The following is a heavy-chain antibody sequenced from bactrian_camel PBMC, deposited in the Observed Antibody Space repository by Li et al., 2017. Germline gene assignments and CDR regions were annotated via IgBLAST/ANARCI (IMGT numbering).Heavy chain of an antibody. CDR1: YTQNSNW. CDR3: AADARQYAGSWRSLVADSFDY. D-gene: IGHD6*01. V-gene: IGHV3S1*01. J-gene: IGHJ4*01. CDR2: KHRRSDSA. Sequence: HVQLVESGGGSAQAGGSLRLSCVGYTQNSNWLGWFRQVRGKEREAVAVKHRRSDSAYYDDSVKGRFTISTDNTKKMVYLQMNDLKPEDTAMYYCAADARQYAGSWRSLVADSFDYWGQGTQVTVS.